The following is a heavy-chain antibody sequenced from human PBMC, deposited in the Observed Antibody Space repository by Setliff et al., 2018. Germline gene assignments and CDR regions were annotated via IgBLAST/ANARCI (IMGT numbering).Heavy chain of an antibody. CDR3: ARDNGGSYVYDAFDV. CDR1: GGSISSGGYS. CDR2: IYHSGST. Sequence: SETLSLTCAVSGGSISSGGYSWSWIRQPPGKGLEWIGYIYHSGSTYYNPSLKSRVTISVDTSKNQFSLKLSSVTAADTAVYYCARDNGGSYVYDAFDVWGQGTMVTVSS. D-gene: IGHD1-26*01. J-gene: IGHJ3*01. V-gene: IGHV4-30-2*01.